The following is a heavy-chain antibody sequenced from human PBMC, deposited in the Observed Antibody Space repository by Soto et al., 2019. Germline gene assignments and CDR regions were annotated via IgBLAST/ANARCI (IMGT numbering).Heavy chain of an antibody. CDR3: AFEQGIEIRNVDY. CDR1: GGTFSTYT. Sequence: QVQLVQSGAEVKKPGSSVKVSCKASGGTFSTYTITWVRQAPGQGLEWMGRFIPMLSVATYAQRLQGRVTINEETSTSTAYMKLSSMRSEDTAVYFCAFEQGIEIRNVDYWGQGPMVTVSS. D-gene: IGHD3-10*01. V-gene: IGHV1-69*02. CDR2: FIPMLSVA. J-gene: IGHJ4*02.